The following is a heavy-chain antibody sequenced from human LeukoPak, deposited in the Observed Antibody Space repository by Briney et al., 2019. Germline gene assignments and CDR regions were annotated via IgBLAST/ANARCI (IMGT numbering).Heavy chain of an antibody. D-gene: IGHD3-10*01. CDR1: GFTFTSYA. V-gene: IGHV3-30-3*01. J-gene: IGHJ4*02. CDR3: ARGRDSGSFIIDY. CDR2: ISSDGTTE. Sequence: GGSLRLSCAGPGFTFTSYAAHWVRQAPGKRLEWVAFISSDGTTEHYRDSVKGRFTLSRDNSKNTVSLQMNSLGTEDTAVYYCARGRDSGSFIIDYWGQGTLVTVSS.